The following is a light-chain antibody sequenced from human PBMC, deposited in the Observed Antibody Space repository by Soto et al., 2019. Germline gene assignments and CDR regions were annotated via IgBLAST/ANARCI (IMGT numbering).Light chain of an antibody. CDR2: GAS. CDR1: QSVSSN. V-gene: IGKV3-15*01. Sequence: EIVMTQSPATLSVSPGERATLSCRASQSVSSNLAWYQQKPGQAPRLLISGASTRATGIPARFSGSVSGTELTLTIRSLQSEDFADYYWQQYNYSPPWTFGQGTKVAIK. CDR3: QQYNYSPPWT. J-gene: IGKJ1*01.